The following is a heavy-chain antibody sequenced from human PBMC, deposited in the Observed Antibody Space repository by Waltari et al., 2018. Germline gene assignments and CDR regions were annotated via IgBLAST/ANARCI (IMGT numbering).Heavy chain of an antibody. V-gene: IGHV4-39*01. D-gene: IGHD3-22*01. Sequence: QLQLQESGPGLVKPSETLSLTCTVSGGSISSSSYYWGWIRQPPGKGLEWIGSTYYSGSTYYNPSLKSRVTISVDTSKNQFSLKLSSVTAADTAVYYCARLRDYYDSSGSSHDAFDIWGQGTMVTVSS. CDR1: GGSISSSSYY. J-gene: IGHJ3*02. CDR2: TYYSGST. CDR3: ARLRDYYDSSGSSHDAFDI.